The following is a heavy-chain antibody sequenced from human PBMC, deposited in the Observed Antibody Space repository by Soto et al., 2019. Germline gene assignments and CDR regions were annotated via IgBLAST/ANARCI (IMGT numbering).Heavy chain of an antibody. Sequence: EVQLVESGGGLVQPGGSLRLSCAASGFTVSSNYMSWVRQAPGKGLEWVSVIYSDGSTYYADSVKGRFTISRHNSKNTLHLQMNSLRAEDTAVYYCARDPYYDSSGYLASNGMDVWGQGTTVTVSS. V-gene: IGHV3-53*04. J-gene: IGHJ6*02. CDR2: IYSDGST. CDR3: ARDPYYDSSGYLASNGMDV. D-gene: IGHD3-22*01. CDR1: GFTVSSNY.